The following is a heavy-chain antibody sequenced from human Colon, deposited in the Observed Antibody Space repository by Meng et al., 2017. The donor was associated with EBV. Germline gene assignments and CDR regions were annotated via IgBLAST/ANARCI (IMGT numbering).Heavy chain of an antibody. CDR2: IKHSGSA. J-gene: IGHJ4*02. V-gene: IGHV4-34*02. Sequence: VQLQQWGAGLLKPAETLSLTCGVSGGSLSGYYWSWIRHFPGRTLEFIGDIKHSGSANYNPSLRSRVNISVDTSKNQIFLNLHSVTAADTAVYHCARTFGYCSNNNCPRTLGYWGQGTLVTVSS. CDR3: ARTFGYCSNNNCPRTLGY. D-gene: IGHD2-2*03. CDR1: GGSLSGYY.